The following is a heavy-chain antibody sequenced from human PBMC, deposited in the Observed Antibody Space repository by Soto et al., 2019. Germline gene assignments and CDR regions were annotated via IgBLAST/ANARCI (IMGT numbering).Heavy chain of an antibody. CDR3: ARDGNRGYDMDV. Sequence: PGGSLRLSCAGSGFDFRKYNMDWVRQSPGKGLEWLSYISNTSRTKFYADSVKGRFTISRDNARNSLFLEMNSLRDEDTAVYYCARDGNRGYDMDVWGQGTKVTVSS. D-gene: IGHD1-1*01. J-gene: IGHJ6*02. V-gene: IGHV3-48*02. CDR2: ISNTSRTK. CDR1: GFDFRKYN.